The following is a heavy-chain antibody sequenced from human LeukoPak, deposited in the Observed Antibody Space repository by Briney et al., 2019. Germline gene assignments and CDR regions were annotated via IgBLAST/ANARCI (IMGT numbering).Heavy chain of an antibody. CDR2: IQYDGSNK. V-gene: IGHV3-30*02. Sequence: GGSQRLSCAASGFTFSNYGMHWVRQAPGKGLEWVTFIQYDGSNKYYADSVKGRFTVSRDNSKNTLYLQMNSLRAEDTAVYYCARDGGYSSSLDYWGQGTLVTGSS. CDR3: ARDGGYSSSLDY. CDR1: GFTFSNYG. D-gene: IGHD6-6*01. J-gene: IGHJ4*02.